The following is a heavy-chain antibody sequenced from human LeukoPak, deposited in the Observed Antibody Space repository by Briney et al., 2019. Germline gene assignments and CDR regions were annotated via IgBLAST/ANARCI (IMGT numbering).Heavy chain of an antibody. Sequence: PGGSLRLSCAAPGFTVSSNHMSWVRQAPGKGLEWVSVIYTGGGTYYADSVKGRFTITRDNSKNTLHLQMNSLRAEDTAVYYCASLPVGVDYWGQGTLVTVSS. J-gene: IGHJ4*02. D-gene: IGHD1-26*01. CDR3: ASLPVGVDY. V-gene: IGHV3-66*01. CDR1: GFTVSSNH. CDR2: IYTGGGT.